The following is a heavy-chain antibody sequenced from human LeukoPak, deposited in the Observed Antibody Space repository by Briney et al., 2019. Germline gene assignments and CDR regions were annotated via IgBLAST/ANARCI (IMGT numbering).Heavy chain of an antibody. J-gene: IGHJ4*02. CDR2: INHSGST. Sequence: PSETLSLTCAVYGGSFSGYYWSWIRQPPGKGLEWIGEINHSGSTNYNPSLKSRVTISVDTSKNQFSLKLSSVTAADTAVYYCARGGYYDILTGTLYYFDSWGQGTLVTVSS. CDR1: GGSFSGYY. CDR3: ARGGYYDILTGTLYYFDS. D-gene: IGHD3-9*01. V-gene: IGHV4-34*01.